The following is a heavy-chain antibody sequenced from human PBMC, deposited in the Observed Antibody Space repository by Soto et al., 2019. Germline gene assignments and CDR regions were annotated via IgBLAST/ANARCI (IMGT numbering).Heavy chain of an antibody. D-gene: IGHD4-17*01. CDR1: GFTFSSYA. Sequence: EVQLLESGGGLVQPGGSLRLSCAASGFTFSSYAMSWVRQAPGKGLEWVSAISGSGGSTYYADSVKGRFTISRENSKNTLYLQMNSLRAEDTAVYYCAKDLGYGGNLGDWYFDLWGRGTLVTVSS. CDR3: AKDLGYGGNLGDWYFDL. J-gene: IGHJ2*01. V-gene: IGHV3-23*01. CDR2: ISGSGGST.